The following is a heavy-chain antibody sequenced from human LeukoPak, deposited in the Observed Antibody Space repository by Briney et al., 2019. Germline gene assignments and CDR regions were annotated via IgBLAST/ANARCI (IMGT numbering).Heavy chain of an antibody. D-gene: IGHD3-10*01. Sequence: SETLSLTCTVSGGSMSNYYWSWIRQPPGKGLEWIGYIYYSGNTNYNPSLKSRVTMSVDTSKNQFSLKLNSVTAADTAVYYCARDSRYGSGSYRWFDPWGQGTLVTVSS. CDR2: IYYSGNT. CDR1: GGSMSNYY. V-gene: IGHV4-59*01. CDR3: ARDSRYGSGSYRWFDP. J-gene: IGHJ5*02.